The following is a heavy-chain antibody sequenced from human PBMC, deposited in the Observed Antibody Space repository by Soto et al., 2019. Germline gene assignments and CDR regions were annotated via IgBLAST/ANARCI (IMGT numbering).Heavy chain of an antibody. Sequence: EVQLLESGGDLVQPRGSLRLSCAASGFTFSTYGMTWVRQAPGKGLEWVSSVSSSGGSTYYADSVKGRFTISRDNSKNMLFLQMNSLRAEDTAIYYCAKNLYGEYFFDYWGQGTLVTVSS. D-gene: IGHD3-10*01. CDR1: GFTFSTYG. J-gene: IGHJ4*02. CDR2: VSSSGGST. V-gene: IGHV3-23*01. CDR3: AKNLYGEYFFDY.